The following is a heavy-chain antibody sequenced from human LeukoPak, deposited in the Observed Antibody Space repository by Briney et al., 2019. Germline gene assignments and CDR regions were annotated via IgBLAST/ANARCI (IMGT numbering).Heavy chain of an antibody. CDR1: GFTFSTYW. Sequence: PGGSLRLSCAASGFTFSTYWMNWVRQAPGKGLVWVSRINSAGSSTSYADSVKGRFTISRDNAKNTLYLQMNSLRAEDTAVYYCARDAIKYYYDSSGFDHYMDVWGKGTTVTVSS. CDR2: INSAGSST. J-gene: IGHJ6*03. CDR3: ARDAIKYYYDSSGFDHYMDV. D-gene: IGHD3-22*01. V-gene: IGHV3-74*01.